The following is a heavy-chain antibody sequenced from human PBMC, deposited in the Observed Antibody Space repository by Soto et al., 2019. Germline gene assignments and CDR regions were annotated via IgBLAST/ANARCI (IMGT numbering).Heavy chain of an antibody. CDR3: ARASGGYFQPFDY. Sequence: PGGSLRLSCAASGFTVSSNYMSLVRQAPGKGLEWVSFIYSGGNTYYADSVKGRFTISRDKSKNTLYLQMNSLRVEDTAVYYCARASGGYFQPFDYWGQGTMVTVSS. J-gene: IGHJ4*02. CDR2: IYSGGNT. V-gene: IGHV3-53*01. D-gene: IGHD3-22*01. CDR1: GFTVSSNY.